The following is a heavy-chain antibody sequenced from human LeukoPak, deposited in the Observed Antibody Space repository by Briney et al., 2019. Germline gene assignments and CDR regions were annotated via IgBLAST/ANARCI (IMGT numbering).Heavy chain of an antibody. CDR1: GGSISSYY. D-gene: IGHD3-9*01. CDR2: IYYSGST. J-gene: IGHJ4*02. CDR3: ARDLGGYYDILTGYSPSHFDY. V-gene: IGHV4-59*01. Sequence: SETLTLTCTVSGGSISSYYWSWIRQPPGKGLEWIGYIYYSGSTNYNPSPKSRVTISVDTSKNQFSLKLSSVTAADTAFYYCARDLGGYYDILTGYSPSHFDYWGQGTLVTVSS.